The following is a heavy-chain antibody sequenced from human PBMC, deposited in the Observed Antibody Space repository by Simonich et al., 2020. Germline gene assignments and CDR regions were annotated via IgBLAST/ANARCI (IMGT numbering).Heavy chain of an antibody. CDR3: ARHYYGDYYFDY. J-gene: IGHJ4*02. CDR1: GFTFSSYE. Sequence: EVQLVESGGGLVQPGGSLRLSCAASGFTFSSYEMNWVRQAPWEGLGWVSYIKSSGSTIYYADSVKGRFTISRENAKNSLYLQMNSLRAEDTAVYYCARHYYGDYYFDYWGQGTLVTVSS. V-gene: IGHV3-48*03. D-gene: IGHD4-17*01. CDR2: IKSSGSTI.